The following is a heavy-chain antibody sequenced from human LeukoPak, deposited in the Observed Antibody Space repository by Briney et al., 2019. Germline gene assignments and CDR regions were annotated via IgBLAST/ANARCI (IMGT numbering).Heavy chain of an antibody. D-gene: IGHD1-14*01. CDR1: AGSFSNYY. V-gene: IGHV4-34*01. Sequence: PSETLSLTCDVYAGSFSNYYWGWIRQPPGKGLEWIGEINHSGRTNYNSSLKSRVTISVDTSKNQFSLKLISVSAADTAVYYCVRLRNQQNTFYETNWFDPWGQGTLVTVSS. J-gene: IGHJ5*02. CDR2: INHSGRT. CDR3: VRLRNQQNTFYETNWFDP.